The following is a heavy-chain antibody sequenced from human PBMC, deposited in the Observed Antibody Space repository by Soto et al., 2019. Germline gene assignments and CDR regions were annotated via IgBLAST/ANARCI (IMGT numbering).Heavy chain of an antibody. V-gene: IGHV1-18*01. CDR2: ISAYNGNT. D-gene: IGHD2-2*03. CDR3: ARAKRGIGYCSSTSCYPWFDP. CDR1: GYTFTSYG. Sequence: ASVKVSCKASGYTFTSYGISWVRQAPGQGLEWMGWISAYNGNTNYAQKLQGRVTMTTDTSTSTAYMELRSLRSDDTAVYYCARAKRGIGYCSSTSCYPWFDPWGQGTLVTVSS. J-gene: IGHJ5*02.